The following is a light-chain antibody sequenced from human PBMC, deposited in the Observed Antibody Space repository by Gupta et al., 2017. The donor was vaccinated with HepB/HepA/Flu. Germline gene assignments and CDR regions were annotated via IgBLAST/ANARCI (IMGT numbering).Light chain of an antibody. CDR2: GAS. Sequence: EIVFTQFPCTLALSPGERASLSCRASQSVSSTYLAWYQQKPGQAPRLLIYGASTMATGIPDRFSGSGSGTDFTLTISSLEPEDFAVYYCQQYGRSPYTFGEGTNLEVK. CDR3: QQYGRSPYT. V-gene: IGKV3-20*01. CDR1: QSVSSTY. J-gene: IGKJ2*01.